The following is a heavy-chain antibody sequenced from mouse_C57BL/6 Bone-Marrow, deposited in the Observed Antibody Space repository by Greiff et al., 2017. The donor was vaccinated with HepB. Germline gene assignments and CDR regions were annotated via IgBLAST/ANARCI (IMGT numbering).Heavy chain of an antibody. CDR2: ISSGGSYT. V-gene: IGHV5-6*01. D-gene: IGHD3-1*01. J-gene: IGHJ4*01. Sequence: EVKVVESGGDLVKPGGSLKLSCAASGFTFSSYGMSWVRQTPDKRLEWVATISSGGSYTYYPDSVKGRFTISRDNAKNTLYLQMSSLKSEDTAMYYCARQGLRAMDYWGQGTSVTVSS. CDR3: ARQGLRAMDY. CDR1: GFTFSSYG.